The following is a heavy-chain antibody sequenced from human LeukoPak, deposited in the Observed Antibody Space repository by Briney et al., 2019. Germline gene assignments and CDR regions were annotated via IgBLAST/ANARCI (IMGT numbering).Heavy chain of an antibody. CDR2: ISYDGSNK. Sequence: GGSLRLSRAASGFTFSSYAMHWVRQAPGKGLEWVAVISYDGSNKYYADSVKGRFTISRDNSKNTLYLQMSSLRAEDTAVYYCANSRYSSSWSFDYWGQGTLVTVSS. V-gene: IGHV3-30-3*01. J-gene: IGHJ4*02. CDR1: GFTFSSYA. CDR3: ANSRYSSSWSFDY. D-gene: IGHD6-13*01.